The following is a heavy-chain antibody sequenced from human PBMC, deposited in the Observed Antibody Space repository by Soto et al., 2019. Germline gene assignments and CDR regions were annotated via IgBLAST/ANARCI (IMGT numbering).Heavy chain of an antibody. CDR3: ARAKAPLYSSSWYWFDP. V-gene: IGHV4-59*08. D-gene: IGHD6-13*01. J-gene: IGHJ5*02. Sequence: QVQLQESGPGLVKPSETLSLTCTVSGGSISSYYWSWIRQPPGKGLAWIGYIYYSGSTNYNPSLKSRVTISVDTSKNQFSLKLSSVTAADTAVYYCARAKAPLYSSSWYWFDPWGQGTLVTVSS. CDR2: IYYSGST. CDR1: GGSISSYY.